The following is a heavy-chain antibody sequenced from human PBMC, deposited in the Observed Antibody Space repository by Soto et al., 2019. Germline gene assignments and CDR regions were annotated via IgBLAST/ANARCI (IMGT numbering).Heavy chain of an antibody. D-gene: IGHD5-18*01. J-gene: IGHJ4*02. Sequence: QVQVVESGGGVVQPGRSLRLSCATSGFTFSSYGMHWVRQAPGKGLEWVAVMSYDGSNTYYGESVKGRFTISRDNSQNTLYLQMNSLRAADTAVYYCAKDDGLWYLDYWGQGILVTVSS. V-gene: IGHV3-30*18. CDR3: AKDDGLWYLDY. CDR2: MSYDGSNT. CDR1: GFTFSSYG.